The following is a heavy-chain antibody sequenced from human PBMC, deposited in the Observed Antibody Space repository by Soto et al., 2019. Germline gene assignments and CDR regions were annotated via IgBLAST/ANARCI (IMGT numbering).Heavy chain of an antibody. CDR3: ARDYGDYMGGNGGWYYYYYMDV. Sequence: PGGSLRLSCAASGFTFSSYSMNWVRQAPGKGLEWVSYISSSSSTIYYADSVKGRFTISRDNAKNSLYLQMNSLRAEDTAVYYCARDYGDYMGGNGGWYYYYYMDVWGKGTTVTVSS. J-gene: IGHJ6*03. CDR1: GFTFSSYS. CDR2: ISSSSSTI. V-gene: IGHV3-48*01. D-gene: IGHD4-17*01.